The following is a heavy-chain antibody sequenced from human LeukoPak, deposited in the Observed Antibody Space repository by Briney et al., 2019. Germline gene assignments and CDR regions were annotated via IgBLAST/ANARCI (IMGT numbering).Heavy chain of an antibody. J-gene: IGHJ4*02. CDR2: ISSSGSTI. CDR3: ARGGVSVGGNFDY. Sequence: GGFLRLSSAASGFTFSDYYMSWIRQAPGKGLEWVSYISSSGSTIYYADSVKGRFTISRDNANNSLFLQMNSLRAEDTAVYYCARGGVSVGGNFDYWGQGTLVTVSS. V-gene: IGHV3-11*04. D-gene: IGHD4-23*01. CDR1: GFTFSDYY.